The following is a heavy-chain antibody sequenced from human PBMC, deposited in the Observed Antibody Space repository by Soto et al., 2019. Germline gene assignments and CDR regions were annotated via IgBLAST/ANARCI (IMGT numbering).Heavy chain of an antibody. D-gene: IGHD3-10*01. CDR3: ARGYYYASGSSFPY. Sequence: QLQQWGAGLLKPSETLSLTCAVYNGSFSKYYWNWIRQSPGKGLEWMGEINQSGATNYTPSLTSRVTIAVDTSKNQFSLTLKSLTAADTAVYYCARGYYYASGSSFPYWGQGTLVTVSS. V-gene: IGHV4-34*01. CDR1: NGSFSKYY. J-gene: IGHJ4*02. CDR2: INQSGAT.